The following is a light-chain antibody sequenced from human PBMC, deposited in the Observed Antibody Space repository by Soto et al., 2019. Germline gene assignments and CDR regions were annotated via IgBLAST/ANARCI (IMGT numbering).Light chain of an antibody. CDR2: KGT. Sequence: QSVLTQPASVSASPGESITISCTGTMNDVGLYNYVSWYQRHPGKAPQLIIYKGTQRPSGVSNRISGATSGNAASLTISGLQADDEADYFCCSSAPESTYVFGTGTKVTVL. J-gene: IGLJ1*01. CDR1: MNDVGLYNY. V-gene: IGLV2-23*01. CDR3: CSSAPESTYV.